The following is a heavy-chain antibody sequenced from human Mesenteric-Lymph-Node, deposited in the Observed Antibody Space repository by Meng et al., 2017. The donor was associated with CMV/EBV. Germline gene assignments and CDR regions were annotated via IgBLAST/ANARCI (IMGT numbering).Heavy chain of an antibody. CDR3: ASELSWYSSSSIYGMDV. V-gene: IGHV3-7*01. CDR2: IKQDGSEK. J-gene: IGHJ6*02. CDR1: GFIFSSYW. Sequence: GGSLRLSCAASGFIFSSYWMSWVRQAPGKGLEWVANIKQDGSEKYYVDSVKGRFTISRDNAKNSLYLQMNSLRAEDTAVYYCASELSWYSSSSIYGMDVWGQGTTVTVSS. D-gene: IGHD6-6*01.